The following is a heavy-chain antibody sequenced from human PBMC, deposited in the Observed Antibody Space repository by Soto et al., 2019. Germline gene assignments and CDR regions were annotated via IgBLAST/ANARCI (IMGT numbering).Heavy chain of an antibody. Sequence: GESLKISCKGSGYSFTSYWIGWVRQMPGKGLEWMGIIYPGDSDTRYSPSFQGQVTISADKSISTAYLQWSSLKASDTAMYYCARARQVSSWKTYYYYGMDVWGQGTTVTVYS. CDR2: IYPGDSDT. V-gene: IGHV5-51*01. CDR3: ARARQVSSWKTYYYYGMDV. CDR1: GYSFTSYW. J-gene: IGHJ6*02. D-gene: IGHD6-13*01.